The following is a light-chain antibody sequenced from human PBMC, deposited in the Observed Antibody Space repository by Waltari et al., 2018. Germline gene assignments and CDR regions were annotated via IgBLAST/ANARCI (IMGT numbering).Light chain of an antibody. Sequence: QSALTQPPSASGSPGQSVTISCTGTSSAVCDYNYFSWYQQHPGKAPKLMIFEVSKRPSGVPDRFSGSKSGNTASLTVSGLQAEDEADYYCSSYAGSNNVVFGGGTKLTVL. CDR2: EVS. V-gene: IGLV2-8*01. CDR1: SSAVCDYNY. CDR3: SSYAGSNNVV. J-gene: IGLJ2*01.